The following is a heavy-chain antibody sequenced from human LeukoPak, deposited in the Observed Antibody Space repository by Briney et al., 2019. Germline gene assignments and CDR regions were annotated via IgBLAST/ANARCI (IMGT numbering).Heavy chain of an antibody. V-gene: IGHV4-39*01. CDR1: GGSISSGSYY. Sequence: SSETLSLTCTVSGGSISSGSYYWGWIRQPPGKGLEWIGSFHYSGSTYYNPSLKSRVTMSADTSKNQFSLKLSSVTAADTAVYYCARTVAGSYYDFWSSYYPWFDYWGQGTLVTVSS. J-gene: IGHJ4*02. CDR3: ARTVAGSYYDFWSSYYPWFDY. CDR2: FHYSGST. D-gene: IGHD3-3*01.